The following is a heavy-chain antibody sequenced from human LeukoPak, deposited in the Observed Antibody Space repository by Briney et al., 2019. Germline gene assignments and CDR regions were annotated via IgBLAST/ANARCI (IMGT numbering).Heavy chain of an antibody. J-gene: IGHJ4*02. CDR2: ITASGST. Sequence: PSETLSLTCSVSGAPVNNHHWGWIRQPAGKGLEWIGRITASGSTNYTPSLRSRGTISVDKAKNQLFLRLASVTAAATAVYYCAEDSAMGTASGKSYFDYWGQGTLVTVSS. CDR1: GAPVNNHH. CDR3: AEDSAMGTASGKSYFDY. D-gene: IGHD1-26*01. V-gene: IGHV4-4*07.